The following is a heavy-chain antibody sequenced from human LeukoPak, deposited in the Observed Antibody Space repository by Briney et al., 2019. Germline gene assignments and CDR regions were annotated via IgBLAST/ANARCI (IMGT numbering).Heavy chain of an antibody. J-gene: IGHJ4*02. CDR3: ARRTTHYYGSGSYSPNTIDY. CDR1: GGSISSYY. V-gene: IGHV4-4*07. Sequence: SETLSLTCTVSGGSISSYYWSWIRQPAGKGLEWIGRIYTSGSTYYNPSLKSRVTISVDTSKNQFSLKLSSVTAADTAVYYCARRTTHYYGSGSYSPNTIDYWGQGTLVTVSS. CDR2: IYTSGST. D-gene: IGHD3-10*01.